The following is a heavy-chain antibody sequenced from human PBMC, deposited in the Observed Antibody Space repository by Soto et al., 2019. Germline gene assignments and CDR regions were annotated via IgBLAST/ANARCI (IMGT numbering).Heavy chain of an antibody. CDR3: AADRDTAKNWFDP. Sequence: SVKVSCKPSGFTFISSAVQWVRQARGQRLEWIGWIVVGSGNTNYAQKFQERVTITRDMSTSTAYMELSSLRSEDTAVYYCAADRDTAKNWFDPWGQGTLVTVSS. J-gene: IGHJ5*02. CDR1: GFTFISSA. D-gene: IGHD5-18*01. CDR2: IVVGSGNT. V-gene: IGHV1-58*01.